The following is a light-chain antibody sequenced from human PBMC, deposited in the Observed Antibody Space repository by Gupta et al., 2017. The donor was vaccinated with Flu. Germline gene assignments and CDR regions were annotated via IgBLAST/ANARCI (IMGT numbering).Light chain of an antibody. CDR1: SSDVGGYNY. V-gene: IGLV2-8*01. CDR2: EVS. J-gene: IGLJ2*01. CDR3: SSDAGSNNLV. Sequence: QSALTQPPSASGSPGPSVTISCTGTSSDVGGYNYVSWYQQHPGKAPKLMIYEVSKRPAGVPDRFSGSKSGNTASLTVSGRQAEDEADYYCSSDAGSNNLVFGGGTKLTVL.